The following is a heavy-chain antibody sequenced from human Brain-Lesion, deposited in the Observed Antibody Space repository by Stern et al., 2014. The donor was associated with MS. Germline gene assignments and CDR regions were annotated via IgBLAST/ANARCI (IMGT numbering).Heavy chain of an antibody. CDR1: GGSISSSNHY. Sequence: QLQLQESGPGLVKPSETLSLTCTVSGGSISSSNHYWGWIRQPPGKGLEWIGAIYYSGTTSYSPSLKSRVTISVATSKNQFTLNLSSVTAADTAVYYCARLVAGFYFDFWGPGSPVTVSS. D-gene: IGHD6-19*01. CDR3: ARLVAGFYFDF. J-gene: IGHJ4*02. CDR2: IYYSGTT. V-gene: IGHV4-39*01.